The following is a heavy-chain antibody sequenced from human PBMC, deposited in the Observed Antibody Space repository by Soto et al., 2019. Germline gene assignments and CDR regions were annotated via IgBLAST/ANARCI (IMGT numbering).Heavy chain of an antibody. D-gene: IGHD3-22*01. CDR1: GFTFSNAW. Sequence: PGGSLRLSCAASGFTFSNAWMSWVRQAPGKGLEWVGRIKSKTDGGTTDYAAPVKGRYTISRDDSKNTLYLQMNSLKTEDTAVYYCTSRATYYYDSSGYYKTDYWGQGTLVTVSS. CDR3: TSRATYYYDSSGYYKTDY. J-gene: IGHJ4*02. V-gene: IGHV3-15*01. CDR2: IKSKTDGGTT.